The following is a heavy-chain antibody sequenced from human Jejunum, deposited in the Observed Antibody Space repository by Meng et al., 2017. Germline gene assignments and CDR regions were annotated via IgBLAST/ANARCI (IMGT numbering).Heavy chain of an antibody. J-gene: IGHJ4*02. D-gene: IGHD2-15*01. V-gene: IGHV3-7*01. CDR2: IKTDGSER. Sequence: GESLKISCAASGFTFNNYWMSWVRQVPGKGLEWVANIKTDGSERYYVDSVKGRFIISRDNVKSSLSLQMNSLRAEDTAVYYCARYEHSVEFWGQGTRVTCSS. CDR3: ARYEHSVEF. CDR1: GFTFNNYW.